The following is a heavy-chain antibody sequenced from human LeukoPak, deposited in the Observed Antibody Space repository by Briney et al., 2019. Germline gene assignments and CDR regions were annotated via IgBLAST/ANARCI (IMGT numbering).Heavy chain of an antibody. CDR1: GGTFSSYA. V-gene: IGHV1-69*05. CDR3: ARAIFGVVRTCYYMDV. D-gene: IGHD3-3*01. CDR2: VIPIFGTA. J-gene: IGHJ6*03. Sequence: ASVKVSCKASGGTFSSYAISWVRQAPGQGLEWMGGVIPIFGTANYAQKFQGRVTITTDESTSTAYMELSSLRSEDTAVYYCARAIFGVVRTCYYMDVWGKGTTVTVSS.